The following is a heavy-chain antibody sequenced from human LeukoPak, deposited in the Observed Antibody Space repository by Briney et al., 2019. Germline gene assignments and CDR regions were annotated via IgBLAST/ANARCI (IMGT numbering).Heavy chain of an antibody. CDR1: GFTFSYYA. CDR2: ISYDGSIK. Sequence: GRSLRLSCAASGFTFSYYAMHWVRQAPGKGLVWVALISYDGSIKSYADSVKGRFTISRDNSKNTLYVQMNSLRTDDTAVYYCARGAYSSGWTTFDYWGQGTLVTVSS. CDR3: ARGAYSSGWTTFDY. D-gene: IGHD6-19*01. V-gene: IGHV3-30*04. J-gene: IGHJ4*02.